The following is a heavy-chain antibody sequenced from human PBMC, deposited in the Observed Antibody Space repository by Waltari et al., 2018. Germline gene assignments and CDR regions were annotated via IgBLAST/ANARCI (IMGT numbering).Heavy chain of an antibody. D-gene: IGHD3-22*01. CDR3: ARLIPEYYYDSSGYQVLDY. V-gene: IGHV4-59*01. CDR2: IYYSGST. J-gene: IGHJ4*02. Sequence: QVQLQESGPGLVKPSETLSLTCTVSGGSISSYYWSWIRQPPGQGLEWIGYIYYSGSTNYNPSLKSRVTISVDTSKNQFSLKLSSVTAADTAVYYCARLIPEYYYDSSGYQVLDYWGQGTLVTVSS. CDR1: GGSISSYY.